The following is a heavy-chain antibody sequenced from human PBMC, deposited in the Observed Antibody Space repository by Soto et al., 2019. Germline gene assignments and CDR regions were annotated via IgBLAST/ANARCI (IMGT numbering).Heavy chain of an antibody. CDR2: ISSGSKNI. J-gene: IGHJ4*02. Sequence: EVQLVESGGGLVQPGGSLRLSCAASGFTFSSYSMNWVRQAPGKGLECVSYISSGSKNIYYADSVKGRFTISRDNAKNLLYLQLNSLRDEDTAVYYCARADFSMKYWGQGTLVTVSS. D-gene: IGHD3-3*01. V-gene: IGHV3-48*02. CDR3: ARADFSMKY. CDR1: GFTFSSYS.